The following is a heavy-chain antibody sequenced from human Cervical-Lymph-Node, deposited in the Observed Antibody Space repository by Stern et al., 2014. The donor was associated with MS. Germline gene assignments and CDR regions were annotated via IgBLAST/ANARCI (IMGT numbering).Heavy chain of an antibody. CDR3: ARGPFGVLRYFDF. Sequence: QVQLQESGPGLVKPSQTLSLTFTVSGYSISSGGYYWTWIRQPPWEDLEWIAYIDDSCNAYYNPSLKSRLTILLDTSKNQFSLKLTSVTAADTAVYYCARGPFGVLRYFDFWGQGTLVTVSS. D-gene: IGHD2-8*01. V-gene: IGHV4-31*03. CDR1: GYSISSGGYY. J-gene: IGHJ4*02. CDR2: IDDSCNA.